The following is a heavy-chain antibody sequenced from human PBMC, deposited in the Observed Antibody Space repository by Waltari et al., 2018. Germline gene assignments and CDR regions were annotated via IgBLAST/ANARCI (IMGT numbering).Heavy chain of an antibody. J-gene: IGHJ6*03. V-gene: IGHV3-49*04. CDR3: TRGGDWGGYYYYYMDV. CDR1: GFTFGDYA. D-gene: IGHD7-27*01. CDR2: IRSKAYGGTT. Sequence: EVQLVESGGGLVQPGRSLRLSCTASGFTFGDYAMSWVRQAPGKGLEWVGFIRSKAYGGTTEYAASVKGRFTISRDDSKSIAYLQMNSLKTEDTAVYYGTRGGDWGGYYYYYMDVWGKGTTVTVSS.